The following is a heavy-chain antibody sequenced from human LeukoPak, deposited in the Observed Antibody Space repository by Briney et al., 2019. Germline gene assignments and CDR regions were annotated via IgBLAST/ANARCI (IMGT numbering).Heavy chain of an antibody. D-gene: IGHD2-15*01. CDR2: IYYSGST. CDR1: GGSISSYY. V-gene: IGHV4-59*01. CDR3: ARVGPMVAATYYFDY. Sequence: SETLSLTCTVSGGSISSYYWSWIRQPPGKGLEWIGYIYYSGSTNYNPSLKSRVTISVDTSKNQFSLKLSSVTAADTAVYYCARVGPMVAATYYFDYRGQGTLVTVSS. J-gene: IGHJ4*02.